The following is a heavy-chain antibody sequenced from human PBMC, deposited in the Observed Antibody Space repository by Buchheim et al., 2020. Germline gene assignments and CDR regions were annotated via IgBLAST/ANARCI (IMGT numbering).Heavy chain of an antibody. CDR2: ISYDGSNK. Sequence: QVQLVESGGGVVQPGRSLRLSCAASGFTFSSYAMHWVRQAPGKGLEWVAVISYDGSNKYYADSVKGRFTISRDNSKNTLYLQMNSPRAEDTAVYYCASEDDSSGYYPRPLDYWGQGTL. J-gene: IGHJ4*02. V-gene: IGHV3-30-3*01. CDR1: GFTFSSYA. D-gene: IGHD3-22*01. CDR3: ASEDDSSGYYPRPLDY.